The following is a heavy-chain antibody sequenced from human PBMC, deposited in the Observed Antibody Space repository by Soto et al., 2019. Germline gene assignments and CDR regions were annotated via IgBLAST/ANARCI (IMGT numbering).Heavy chain of an antibody. V-gene: IGHV3-23*01. CDR2: ISIAGAST. Sequence: DGYLRPSCTASGFTFSNYAMTWARQAPGKGPEGVSIISIAGASTSYADSVKGRFTISRDNSQNTGFLEMNSLGAEETADYFCAKRIRRQIYGVAKGAFEVWGLGAMVTVSS. D-gene: IGHD3-3*01. CDR3: AKRIRRQIYGVAKGAFEV. CDR1: GFTFSNYA. J-gene: IGHJ3*01.